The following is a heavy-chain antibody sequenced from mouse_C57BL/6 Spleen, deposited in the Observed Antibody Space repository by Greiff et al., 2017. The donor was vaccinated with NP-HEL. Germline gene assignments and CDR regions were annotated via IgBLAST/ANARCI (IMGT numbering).Heavy chain of an antibody. D-gene: IGHD3-1*01. CDR1: GYTFTSYW. CDR2: IDPSDSYT. CDR3: ARGATGQGY. Sequence: QVQLKQPGAELVMPGASVKLSCKASGYTFTSYWMHWVKQRPGQGLEWIGEIDPSDSYTNYNQKFKGKSTLTVDKSSSTAYMQLSSLTSEDSAVYYCARGATGQGYWGQGTTLTVSS. V-gene: IGHV1-69*01. J-gene: IGHJ2*01.